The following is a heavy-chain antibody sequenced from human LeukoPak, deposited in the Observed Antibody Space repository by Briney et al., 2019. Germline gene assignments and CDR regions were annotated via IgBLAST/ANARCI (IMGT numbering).Heavy chain of an antibody. D-gene: IGHD3-9*01. Sequence: ASVKVSRKASGYTFTSYGISWVRQAPGQGLEWMGWISAYNGNTNYAQKLQGRVTMTTDTSTSTAYMELRSLRSDDTAVYYCARGGLDYDILTGYIYYGMDVWGQGTTVTVSS. CDR1: GYTFTSYG. CDR2: ISAYNGNT. CDR3: ARGGLDYDILTGYIYYGMDV. V-gene: IGHV1-18*01. J-gene: IGHJ6*02.